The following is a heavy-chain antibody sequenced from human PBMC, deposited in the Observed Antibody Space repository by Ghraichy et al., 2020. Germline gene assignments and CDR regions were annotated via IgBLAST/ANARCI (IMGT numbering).Heavy chain of an antibody. Sequence: GGSLRLSCAASGFTFSSYWMSWVRQAPGKGLEWVANIKQDGSEKYYVDSVKGRFTISRDNAKNSLYLQMNSLRAEDTAVYYCARDIVVVPAAQFSYYYYGMDVWGQGTTVTVSS. CDR1: GFTFSSYW. V-gene: IGHV3-7*01. J-gene: IGHJ6*02. CDR3: ARDIVVVPAAQFSYYYYGMDV. CDR2: IKQDGSEK. D-gene: IGHD2-2*01.